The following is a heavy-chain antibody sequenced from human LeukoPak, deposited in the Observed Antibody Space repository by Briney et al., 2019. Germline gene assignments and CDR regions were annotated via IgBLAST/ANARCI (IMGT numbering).Heavy chain of an antibody. J-gene: IGHJ4*02. Sequence: PGGSLRLSRAASGFTFSSYAMSWVRQAPGKGLEWVSAISGSGGSTYYADSVKGRFTISRDNSKNTLYLQMNSLRAEDTAVYYCAKRFLEWLSPGGYFDYWGQGTLVTVSS. CDR1: GFTFSSYA. V-gene: IGHV3-23*01. CDR2: ISGSGGST. CDR3: AKRFLEWLSPGGYFDY. D-gene: IGHD3-3*01.